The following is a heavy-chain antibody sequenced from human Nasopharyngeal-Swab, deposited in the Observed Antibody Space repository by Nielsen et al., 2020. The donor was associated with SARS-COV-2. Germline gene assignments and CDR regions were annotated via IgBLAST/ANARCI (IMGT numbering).Heavy chain of an antibody. D-gene: IGHD1-26*01. Sequence: ASVKVSCKASGYTFTGYYMHWVRQAPGQGLEWMGWINPNSGGTNYAQKFQGWVTMTRDTSTSTAYMELRSLRSDDTAVYYCARGGVGAKDYWGQGTLVTVSS. J-gene: IGHJ4*02. CDR1: GYTFTGYY. CDR3: ARGGVGAKDY. CDR2: INPNSGGT. V-gene: IGHV1-2*04.